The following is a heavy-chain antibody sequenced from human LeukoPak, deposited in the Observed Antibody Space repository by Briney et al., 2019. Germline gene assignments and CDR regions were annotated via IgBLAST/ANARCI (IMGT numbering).Heavy chain of an antibody. V-gene: IGHV5-51*01. CDR1: GHNFISYW. D-gene: IGHD3-16*01. CDR2: IYPGDSDT. CDR3: ARSRVSDYVSFYYYGMDV. Sequence: GESLKISCKGSGHNFISYWIGWVCQMPGKGLEWMGIIYPGDSDTRYSPSFQGQVTISADKSISTAYLQWTSLKASDTAMYYCARSRVSDYVSFYYYGMDVWGQGTTVTVSS. J-gene: IGHJ6*02.